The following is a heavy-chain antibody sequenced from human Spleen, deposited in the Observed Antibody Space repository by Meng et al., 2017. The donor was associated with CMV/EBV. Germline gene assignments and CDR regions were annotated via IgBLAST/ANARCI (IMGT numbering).Heavy chain of an antibody. J-gene: IGHJ4*02. Sequence: ASVKVSCKASGYTFAGYYMHWVRQAPEQGLEWMGWIDPNSGGTKYAQKFQGRVTMTRDTSISTAYMELTSLTSDDTAVYYCAKGAWFGEPQDSWGQGTLVTVSS. CDR1: GYTFAGYY. CDR3: AKGAWFGEPQDS. V-gene: IGHV1-2*02. D-gene: IGHD3-10*01. CDR2: IDPNSGGT.